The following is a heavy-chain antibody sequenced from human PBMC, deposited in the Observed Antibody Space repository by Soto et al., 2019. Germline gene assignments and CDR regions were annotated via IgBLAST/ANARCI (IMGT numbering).Heavy chain of an antibody. D-gene: IGHD3-3*01. CDR3: ARLGGGGFWSGYYDYYYGMDV. J-gene: IGHJ6*02. CDR2: IIPIFGTA. Sequence: GASVKVSCKASGGTFSSYAISWVRQAPGQGLEWMGGIIPIFGTANYAQKFQGRVTITADESTSTAYMELSSLRSEDTAVYYCARLGGGGFWSGYYDYYYGMDVWAQGTTVTVSS. V-gene: IGHV1-69*13. CDR1: GGTFSSYA.